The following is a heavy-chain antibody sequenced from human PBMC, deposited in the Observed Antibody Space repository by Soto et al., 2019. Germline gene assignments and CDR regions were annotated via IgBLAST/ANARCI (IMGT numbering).Heavy chain of an antibody. V-gene: IGHV4-4*02. CDR2: IYHSGSN. Sequence: QVQLQESGPGLEKPSGTLSLTCAVSSCSISSHNWWSWVRQPPGKGLEWIGEIYHSGSNNYNPSLKIKVTIAVYNSNTQFSLQLGSVAAADTAVYYCARGRHDGSSWPFDSWGPGTLVTVSS. J-gene: IGHJ4*02. D-gene: IGHD6-13*01. CDR1: SCSISSHNW. CDR3: ARGRHDGSSWPFDS.